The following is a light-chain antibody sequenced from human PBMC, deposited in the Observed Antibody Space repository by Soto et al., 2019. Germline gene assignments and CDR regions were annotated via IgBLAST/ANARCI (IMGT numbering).Light chain of an antibody. J-gene: IGKJ5*01. CDR3: QQRSTWSFT. Sequence: EIGLTQSPATLSLSPGERATLSCRASQSVSSYLAWYQQKPGQAPRLLIYDSFNRATGIPARFSGRGSGTDFTLTISALEPDDVAVYYCQQRSTWSFTFGQGTRLDIK. V-gene: IGKV3-11*01. CDR1: QSVSSY. CDR2: DSF.